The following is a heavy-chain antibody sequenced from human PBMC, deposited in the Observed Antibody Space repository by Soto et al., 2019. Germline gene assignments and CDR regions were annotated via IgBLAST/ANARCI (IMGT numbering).Heavy chain of an antibody. CDR3: ASLHYYASSGRFDP. CDR2: IYHSGST. J-gene: IGHJ5*02. CDR1: GGSISSSNW. Sequence: QVQLQESGPGLVKPSGTLSLTCAVSGGSISSSNWWSWVRQPPGKGLEWIGEIYHSGSTHYNPYPNSRVTLSVDKSKNQFSLKLSSVTAADTAVYYCASLHYYASSGRFDPWGQGTLVTVSS. V-gene: IGHV4-4*02. D-gene: IGHD3-22*01.